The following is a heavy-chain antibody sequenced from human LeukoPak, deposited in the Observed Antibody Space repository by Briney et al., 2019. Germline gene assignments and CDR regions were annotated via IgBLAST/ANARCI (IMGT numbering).Heavy chain of an antibody. Sequence: ASVKVSCKVSGYTFTDYYMHWVQQAPGKGLEWMGLVDPEDGETIYAEKFQGRVTITADTSTDTAYMELSSLRSEDTAVYYCATKPQAHGDYDFPYWGQGTLVTVSS. CDR3: ATKPQAHGDYDFPY. J-gene: IGHJ4*02. CDR2: VDPEDGET. CDR1: GYTFTDYY. D-gene: IGHD3-3*01. V-gene: IGHV1-69-2*01.